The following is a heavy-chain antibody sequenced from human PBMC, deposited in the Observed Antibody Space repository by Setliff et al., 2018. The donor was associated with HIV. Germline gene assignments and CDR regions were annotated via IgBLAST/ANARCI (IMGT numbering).Heavy chain of an antibody. V-gene: IGHV5-51*01. Sequence: PGESLKISCKGSGYSFTSYWIAWVRQMPGKGLEWMGIIYPGDSHTRHSPSFQGQVTFSADKSISTAYLQWSSLKASDTAIYYCTRHILAYCAGDCYPLDYWGQGTLVTVS. J-gene: IGHJ4*02. CDR2: IYPGDSHT. D-gene: IGHD2-21*02. CDR1: GYSFTSYW. CDR3: TRHILAYCAGDCYPLDY.